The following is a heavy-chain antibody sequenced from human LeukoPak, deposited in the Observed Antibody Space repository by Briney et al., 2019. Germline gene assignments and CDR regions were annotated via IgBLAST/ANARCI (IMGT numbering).Heavy chain of an antibody. J-gene: IGHJ3*02. CDR2: IYYSGST. V-gene: IGHV4-61*05. CDR1: GGSISSSSYY. CDR3: ARLTPSAFDI. Sequence: PSETLSLTCTVSGGSISSSSYYWSWIRQPPGKGLEWIGYIYYSGSTNYNPSLKSRVTISVDTSKNQFSLKLSSVTAADTAVYYCARLTPSAFDIWGQGTMVTVSS.